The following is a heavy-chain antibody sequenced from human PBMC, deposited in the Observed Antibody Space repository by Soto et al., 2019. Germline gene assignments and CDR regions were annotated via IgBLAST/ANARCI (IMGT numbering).Heavy chain of an antibody. Sequence: QVQLQESGPGLVKPSETLSLTCTVSGGSVSSGSYYWSWIRQPPGKGLEWIGYIYYSGSTNYNPSLKRRVTISVDTSKNQFSLKLSSVTAADTAVYYCARDTAYYYDSSGYYYRLDYWGQGTLVTVSS. J-gene: IGHJ4*02. CDR1: GGSVSSGSYY. V-gene: IGHV4-61*01. D-gene: IGHD3-22*01. CDR2: IYYSGST. CDR3: ARDTAYYYDSSGYYYRLDY.